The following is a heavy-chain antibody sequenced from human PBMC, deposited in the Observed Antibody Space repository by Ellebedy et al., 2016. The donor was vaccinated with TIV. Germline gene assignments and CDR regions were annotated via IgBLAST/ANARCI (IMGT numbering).Heavy chain of an antibody. CDR2: INPSGGST. CDR1: GYTFTSYY. J-gene: IGHJ6*02. V-gene: IGHV1-46*01. CDR3: ARGRWLQSGLDYYYYYGMDV. D-gene: IGHD5-24*01. Sequence: ASVKVSXXASGYTFTSYYMHWVRQAPGQGLEWMGIINPSGGSTSYAQKFQGRVTMTRDTSTSTVYMELSSLRSEDTAVYYCARGRWLQSGLDYYYYYGMDVWGQGTTVTVSS.